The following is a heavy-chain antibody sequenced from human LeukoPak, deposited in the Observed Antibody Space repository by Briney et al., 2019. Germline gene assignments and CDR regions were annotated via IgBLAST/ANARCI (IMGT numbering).Heavy chain of an antibody. J-gene: IGHJ4*02. D-gene: IGHD5-18*01. CDR3: AKDPRDPSYGWSWRYFDY. V-gene: IGHV3-30*02. Sequence: GGSLRLSCAASGFTFSSYVMHWVRQAPGKGLEWVAFIRYDGSYKYYADSVKGRFTISRDNSKNTLYLQMNSLRAEDTAVYYCAKDPRDPSYGWSWRYFDYWGQGTLVTVSS. CDR2: IRYDGSYK. CDR1: GFTFSSYV.